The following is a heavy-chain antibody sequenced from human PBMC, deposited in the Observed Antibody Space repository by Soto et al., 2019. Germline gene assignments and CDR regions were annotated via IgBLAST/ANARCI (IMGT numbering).Heavy chain of an antibody. CDR3: ARGPTGWYGYDY. V-gene: IGHV3-74*01. CDR2: INGDESRT. J-gene: IGHJ4*02. Sequence: GKGLVWVSRINGDESRTNYADSVKGRFTISRDNAKNTLYLEMNSLRAEDTALYYCARGPTGWYGYDYWGQGTLVTVSS. D-gene: IGHD5-18*01.